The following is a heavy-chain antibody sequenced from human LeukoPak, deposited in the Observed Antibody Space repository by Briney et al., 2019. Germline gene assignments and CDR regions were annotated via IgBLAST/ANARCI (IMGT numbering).Heavy chain of an antibody. CDR1: GYTFSSYD. CDR2: MNPNSGNT. Sequence: ASVKVSCKASGYTFSSYDINWVRQAPGQGLEWMGWMNPNSGNTVYAQKFKGRVTMTTNTSINPAYMELISLRSEDTAVYYCARVYSRRSSGYYYADYWGQGALVTVSS. CDR3: ARVYSRRSSGYYYADY. V-gene: IGHV1-8*01. D-gene: IGHD3-22*01. J-gene: IGHJ4*02.